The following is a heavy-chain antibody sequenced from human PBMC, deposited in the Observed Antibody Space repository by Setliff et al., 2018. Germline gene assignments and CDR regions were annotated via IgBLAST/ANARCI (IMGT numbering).Heavy chain of an antibody. CDR3: ARDPGNGHYMDV. V-gene: IGHV4-59*12. Sequence: SETLSLTCTVSGGSISTYHWSWIRQPPEKGLEWIAYIHYSGSTNQNPSLKSRVTMSVDTSKNQLSLRLTSVTAADTAVYYCARDPGNGHYMDVWGKGTTVTVSS. CDR2: IHYSGST. J-gene: IGHJ6*03. CDR1: GGSISTYH.